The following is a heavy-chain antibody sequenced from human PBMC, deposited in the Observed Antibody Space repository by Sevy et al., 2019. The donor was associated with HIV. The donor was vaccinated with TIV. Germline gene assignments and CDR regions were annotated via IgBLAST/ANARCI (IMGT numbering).Heavy chain of an antibody. CDR2: INPSGGST. CDR3: AMERRYYGSGSYRNAFDI. D-gene: IGHD3-10*01. CDR1: GYTFTSYY. Sequence: ASMKVSCKASGYTFTSYYMHWVRQAPGQGLEWMGIINPSGGSTSYAQKFQGRVTMTRDTSTSTVYMELSSLRSEDTAVYYCAMERRYYGSGSYRNAFDIWGQGTMVTVSS. V-gene: IGHV1-46*01. J-gene: IGHJ3*02.